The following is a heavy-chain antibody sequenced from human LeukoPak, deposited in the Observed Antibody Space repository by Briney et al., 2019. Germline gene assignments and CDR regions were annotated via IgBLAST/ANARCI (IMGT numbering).Heavy chain of an antibody. CDR1: GFTFSFYT. CDR3: ARDRSLMGSGFMDV. Sequence: GGSLRLSCAASGFTFSFYTMHWVRQAPGKGLEWVAVISYDGSNKYYADSVKGRFTISRDNSKNTLYLQMNSLRAEDTAVYYCARDRSLMGSGFMDVWGKGTTDTISS. V-gene: IGHV3-30*04. CDR2: ISYDGSNK. D-gene: IGHD3-22*01. J-gene: IGHJ6*03.